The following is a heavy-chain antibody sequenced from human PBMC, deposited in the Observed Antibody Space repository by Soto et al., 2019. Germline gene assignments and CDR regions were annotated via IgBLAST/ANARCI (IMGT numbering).Heavy chain of an antibody. CDR2: IYNSGST. V-gene: IGHV4-61*01. CDR1: DGYIRNGSYY. Sequence: PSEPQPLPRSVSDGYIRNGSYYWSRKQQPPGKGLEWIGYIYNSGSTNYNPSLKSRVTISIDTSKNQLSLRLISVAAADTAVYYCARGGPISGSRHPLKYYGMDVWGQGTTVTVS. CDR3: ARGGPISGSRHPLKYYGMDV. J-gene: IGHJ6*02. D-gene: IGHD1-20*01.